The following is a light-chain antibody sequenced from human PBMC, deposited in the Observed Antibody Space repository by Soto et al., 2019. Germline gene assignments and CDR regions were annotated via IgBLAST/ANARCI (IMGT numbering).Light chain of an antibody. CDR3: QQNYSNVRT. CDR1: QSINND. CDR2: GTS. J-gene: IGKJ5*01. V-gene: IGKV1-39*01. Sequence: DIQMTQSPSSLSASVGDRVTITCRASQSINNDLIWYQQKPGKAPKFLIYGTSILQRGVPSRFSGSGSGTDFTLIISSLQPEDFATYYCQQNYSNVRTFGQGTRLEIK.